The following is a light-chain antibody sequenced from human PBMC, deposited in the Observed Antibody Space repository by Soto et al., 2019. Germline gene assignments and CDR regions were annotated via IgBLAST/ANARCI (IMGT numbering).Light chain of an antibody. Sequence: EIVLTQSPGTLSLSPGERATLSCRASQSVSSSYLAWYQQKPGQAPRLLIYGASNRATDIPDRFSGSGSGTDFTLTISRLEPEDFAVYYCQQYGGSPYTFGQGTKLEI. V-gene: IGKV3-20*01. CDR2: GAS. CDR1: QSVSSSY. J-gene: IGKJ2*01. CDR3: QQYGGSPYT.